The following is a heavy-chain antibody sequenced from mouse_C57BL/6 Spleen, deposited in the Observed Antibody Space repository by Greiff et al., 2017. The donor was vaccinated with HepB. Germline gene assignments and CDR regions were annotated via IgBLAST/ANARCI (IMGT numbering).Heavy chain of an antibody. CDR3: ARTEGVYDGYPPFDY. CDR2: INPGSGGT. D-gene: IGHD2-3*01. CDR1: GYAFTNYL. V-gene: IGHV1-54*01. J-gene: IGHJ2*01. Sequence: QVQLKESGAELVRPGTSVKVSCKASGYAFTNYLIEWVKQRPGQGLEWIGVINPGSGGTNYNEKFKGKATLTADKSSSTAYMQLSSLTSEDSAVYFCARTEGVYDGYPPFDYWGQGTTLTVSS.